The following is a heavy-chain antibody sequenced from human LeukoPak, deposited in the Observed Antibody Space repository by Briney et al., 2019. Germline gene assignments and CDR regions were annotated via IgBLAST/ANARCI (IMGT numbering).Heavy chain of an antibody. D-gene: IGHD6-25*01. V-gene: IGHV1-24*01. CDR3: ATLTAAGGYYFDY. J-gene: IGHJ4*02. CDR2: FDPEDGET. CDR1: GYTLTELS. Sequence: ASVTVSCKVSGYTLTELSMHWVRQAPGKGLEWMGGFDPEDGETIYAQKFQGRVTMTEDTSTDTAYMELSSLRSEDTAVYYCATLTAAGGYYFDYWGQGTLVTVSS.